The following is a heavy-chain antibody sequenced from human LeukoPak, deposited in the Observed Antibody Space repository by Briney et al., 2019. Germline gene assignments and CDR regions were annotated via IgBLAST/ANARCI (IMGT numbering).Heavy chain of an antibody. CDR3: APLSDSSGYPDAFDIWGQGTMVPDAFDI. V-gene: IGHV2-5*02. CDR1: GFSLSTRGAG. J-gene: IGHJ3*02. CDR2: FSWDDDK. Sequence: SGPTLVNPTQPPILPCTFLGFSLSTRGAGVVSIRHPPGQALDRLALFSWDDDKRYRPSLKSRLTITKDTSKNQVVLTMTNIAPVDTATYYRAPLSDSSGYPDAFDIWGQGTMVPDAFDIWGQGTMVTVSS. D-gene: IGHD3-22*01.